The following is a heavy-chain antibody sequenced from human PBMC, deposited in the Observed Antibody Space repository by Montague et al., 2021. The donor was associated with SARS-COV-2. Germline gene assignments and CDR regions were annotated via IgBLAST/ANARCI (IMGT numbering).Heavy chain of an antibody. CDR2: IYYSGNT. CDR1: GGSISSRSYY. CDR3: ARQSGNYGGTYDTFDI. V-gene: IGHV4-39*01. D-gene: IGHD4-23*01. J-gene: IGHJ3*02. Sequence: SETLSLTCTVSGGSISSRSYYWGWIRQPPGQGLEWIGSIYYSGNTYYTPSLKSRVTISVYTSKNQFSLKLSSATAADTAVYYCARQSGNYGGTYDTFDIWGQGTMVTVSS.